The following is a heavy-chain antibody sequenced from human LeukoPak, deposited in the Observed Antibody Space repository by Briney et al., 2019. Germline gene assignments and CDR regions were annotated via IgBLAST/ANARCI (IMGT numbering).Heavy chain of an antibody. J-gene: IGHJ4*02. V-gene: IGHV4-59*01. D-gene: IGHD3-10*01. CDR1: GGSISSY. CDR2: IYFTGTT. Sequence: TPSETLSLTCTVSGGSISSYWSWIRQSPGKGLEWIGYIYFTGTTNYNPSLESRLTISIDTSRNQFSLKLSSATAADTAIYYCVNGGSYLTKWGQGTLVTVSA. CDR3: VNGGSYLTK.